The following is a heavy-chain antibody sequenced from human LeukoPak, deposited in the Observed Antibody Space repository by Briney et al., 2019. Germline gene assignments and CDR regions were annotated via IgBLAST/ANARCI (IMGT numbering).Heavy chain of an antibody. Sequence: KPSETLSLTCTVSGGSISSYYWSWIRQPPGKGLEWIGYIYYSGSTNYNPSLKSRVTISVDTSKNQFSLKLSSVTAADTAVYYCARVRFSGSAGDYWGQGTLVTVSS. J-gene: IGHJ4*02. V-gene: IGHV4-59*01. CDR3: ARVRFSGSAGDY. CDR1: GGSISSYY. D-gene: IGHD1-26*01. CDR2: IYYSGST.